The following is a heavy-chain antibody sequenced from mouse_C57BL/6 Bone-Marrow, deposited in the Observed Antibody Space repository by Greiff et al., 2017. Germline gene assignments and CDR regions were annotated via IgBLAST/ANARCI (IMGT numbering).Heavy chain of an antibody. CDR3: ARTLRGCGY. CDR1: GFSLTSYA. CDR2: IWTGGGT. J-gene: IGHJ2*01. V-gene: IGHV2-9-1*01. Sequence: VKLMESGPGLVAPSPCLSITCTASGFSLTSYAISWVRQPPGKGLEWLGVIWTGGGTTYNSALKSRLSISKDNSKSQVFLKMNRLQTDDTARYYCARTLRGCGYWGQGTTLTVSA.